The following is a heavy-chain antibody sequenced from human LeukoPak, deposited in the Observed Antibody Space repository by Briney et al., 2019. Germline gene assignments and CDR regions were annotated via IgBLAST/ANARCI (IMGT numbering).Heavy chain of an antibody. CDR2: ISAYNGNT. CDR1: GYTFTSYG. V-gene: IGHV1-18*01. J-gene: IGHJ4*02. D-gene: IGHD5-18*01. Sequence: ASVKVSCKASGYTFTSYGISWVRQAPGQGLEWMGWISAYNGNTSYAQKLQGRVTMTTDTSTSTAYMELRSLRSDDTAVYYCARELGVDSYGSAPIDYWGQGTLVTVSS. CDR3: ARELGVDSYGSAPIDY.